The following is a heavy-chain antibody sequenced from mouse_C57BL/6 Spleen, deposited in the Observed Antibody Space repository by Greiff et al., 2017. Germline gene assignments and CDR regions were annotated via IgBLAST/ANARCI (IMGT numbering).Heavy chain of an antibody. CDR1: GFTFTDYY. V-gene: IGHV7-3*01. D-gene: IGHD2-1*01. Sequence: EVQLVESGGGLVQPGGSLSLSCAASGFTFTDYYMSWVRQPPGKALEWLGFLRNKANGYTTEYSASVKGRFTISRDNSQSILYLQMNALRAEDSATYYCARWIYYGNYFDYWGQGTTLTVSS. CDR3: ARWIYYGNYFDY. CDR2: LRNKANGYTT. J-gene: IGHJ2*01.